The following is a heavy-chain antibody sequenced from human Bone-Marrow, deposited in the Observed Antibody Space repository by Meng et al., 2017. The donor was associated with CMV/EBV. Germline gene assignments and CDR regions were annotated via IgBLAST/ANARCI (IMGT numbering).Heavy chain of an antibody. D-gene: IGHD4-23*01. V-gene: IGHV3-48*03. Sequence: GESLKISCVASGFTFSKWEMNWVRQAPGKGLEWVSYISSSETNIYYPDSVKGRFTISRDNAKNSLYLQMNSLRAEDTAVYYCVTPFLVTPNYCGQGTLATVSS. CDR3: VTPFLVTPNY. CDR2: ISSSETNI. CDR1: GFTFSKWE. J-gene: IGHJ1*01.